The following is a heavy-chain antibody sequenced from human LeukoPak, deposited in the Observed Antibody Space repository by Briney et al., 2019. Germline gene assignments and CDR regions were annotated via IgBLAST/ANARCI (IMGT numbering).Heavy chain of an antibody. CDR2: IFPGDADT. D-gene: IGHD3-10*01. CDR3: ARLNYGSGSYYKGWFDP. CDR1: GYRFTNYW. Sequence: GGSLKISLNGSGYRFTNYWIAWVRPMSGKGLEWMGIIFPGDADTRYSPSFQSQVTISADKSISTAYLQWSSLKASDTAMYYCARLNYGSGSYYKGWFDPWGQGTLVTVSS. V-gene: IGHV5-51*01. J-gene: IGHJ5*02.